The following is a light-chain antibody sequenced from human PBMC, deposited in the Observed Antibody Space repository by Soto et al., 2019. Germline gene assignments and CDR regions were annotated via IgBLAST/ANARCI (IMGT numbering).Light chain of an antibody. CDR1: SSDVGSYNL. V-gene: IGLV2-23*02. Sequence: QSALTQPASVSGSPGQSITISCTGTSSDVGSYNLISWYQQYPDKAPKLMIYEVNKRPSGVSNRFSGSKSGNTASLTISGLQAEDEADYYCCSYAGSSTFYVFGSGTKVT. J-gene: IGLJ1*01. CDR3: CSYAGSSTFYV. CDR2: EVN.